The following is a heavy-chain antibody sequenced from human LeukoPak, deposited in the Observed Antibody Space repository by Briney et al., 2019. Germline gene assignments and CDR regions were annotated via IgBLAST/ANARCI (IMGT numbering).Heavy chain of an antibody. J-gene: IGHJ4*02. CDR1: GFTFSHYA. CDR2: ISGGAENT. V-gene: IGHV3-23*01. D-gene: IGHD3-10*01. CDR3: TKDVGVIHFDY. Sequence: PGGSLRLSCEASGFTFSHYAMAWVRQSPGKGLDWLSTISGGAENTHYADSVKGRFTISRGNSKNTLYLQMSSLRAEDTAIYYCTKDVGVIHFDYWGQGTLVTVSS.